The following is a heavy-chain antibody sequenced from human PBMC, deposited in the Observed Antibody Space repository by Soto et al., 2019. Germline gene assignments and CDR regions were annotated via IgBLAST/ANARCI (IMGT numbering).Heavy chain of an antibody. J-gene: IGHJ4*02. CDR2: IIPLFGTP. Sequence: QVQLVQSAAEVRKPGSSLRDSCKSSGATFSTTGISWVRQAPGQGLEWMGGIIPLFGTPKYARKFQGRVSITADESTNTVYMELNSLRPDDAAVYYCARASPVICGGDPCYRLDSSFDSWGQGSLVIVSS. D-gene: IGHD2-21*02. CDR3: ARASPVICGGDPCYRLDSSFDS. CDR1: GATFSTTG. V-gene: IGHV1-69*01.